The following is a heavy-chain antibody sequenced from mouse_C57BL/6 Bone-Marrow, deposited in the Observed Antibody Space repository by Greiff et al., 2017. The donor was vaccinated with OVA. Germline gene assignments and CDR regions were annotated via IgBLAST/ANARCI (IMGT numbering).Heavy chain of an antibody. Sequence: VQLQQPGAELVKPGASVKMSCKASGYTFTSYWITWVKQRPGQGLEWIGDIYPGSGSTNYNEKFKSKATLTVDTSSSTAYMQLSSLTSEDSAVDYCARSEVTTVKGDDWGKGTTLTVSS. CDR3: ARSEVTTVKGDD. V-gene: IGHV1-55*01. CDR1: GYTFTSYW. CDR2: IYPGSGST. J-gene: IGHJ2*01. D-gene: IGHD1-1*01.